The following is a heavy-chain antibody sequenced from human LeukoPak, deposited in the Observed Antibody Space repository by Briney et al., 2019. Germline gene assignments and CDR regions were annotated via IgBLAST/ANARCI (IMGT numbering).Heavy chain of an antibody. Sequence: GGSLRLSCAASGFTFSSYEMNWVRQAPGKGLEWVSYISSSGSTIYYADSVKARFTISRDNAKNSLYLQMNSLRAEDTAVYYCAREMYYDFWSGSVDYWGQGTLVTVSS. CDR1: GFTFSSYE. J-gene: IGHJ4*02. V-gene: IGHV3-48*03. CDR2: ISSSGSTI. CDR3: AREMYYDFWSGSVDY. D-gene: IGHD3-3*01.